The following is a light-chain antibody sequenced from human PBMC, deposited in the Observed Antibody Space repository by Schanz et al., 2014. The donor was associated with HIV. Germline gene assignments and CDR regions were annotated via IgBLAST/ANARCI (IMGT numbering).Light chain of an antibody. CDR1: QSISSSY. CDR3: QQYGNSPLT. CDR2: GAS. Sequence: EIVLTQSPGTLSLSPGERATLSCRASQSISSSYLAWYQQKPGQAPTLLIYGASKRATGIPDRFIGSGSGTDFTLTINRLEPEDFAVYYCQQYGNSPLTFGGGTKVEIK. V-gene: IGKV3-20*01. J-gene: IGKJ4*01.